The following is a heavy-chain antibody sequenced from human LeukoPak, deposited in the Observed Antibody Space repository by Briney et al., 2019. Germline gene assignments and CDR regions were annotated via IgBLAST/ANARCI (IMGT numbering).Heavy chain of an antibody. CDR1: GYTFTTYG. Sequence: ASVKVSCKTSGYTFTTYGISWVRQAPGQGLEWMGWISVYNGNTNYVQKLQGRVTMTTDTSTSTAYMELRSLRSDDTAIYYCARVGRLYGTTDWFFDLWGRGTLVTVSS. CDR2: ISVYNGNT. V-gene: IGHV1-18*01. CDR3: ARVGRLYGTTDWFFDL. J-gene: IGHJ2*01. D-gene: IGHD1-14*01.